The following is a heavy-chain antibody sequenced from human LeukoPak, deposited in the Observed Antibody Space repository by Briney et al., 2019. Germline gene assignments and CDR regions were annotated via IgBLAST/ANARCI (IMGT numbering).Heavy chain of an antibody. CDR1: GDSVSSNSVT. Sequence: SQTLSLTCAISGDSVSSNSVTWNWIRQSPPRGLEWLGRTYYRSTWYNDYAVSVRGRITVNPDTSKNQFSLHLNSVTPEDTAVYYCARRLTQYNCFDPWGQGILVTVSS. J-gene: IGHJ5*02. CDR3: ARRLTQYNCFDP. D-gene: IGHD2-21*02. CDR2: TYYRSTWYN. V-gene: IGHV6-1*01.